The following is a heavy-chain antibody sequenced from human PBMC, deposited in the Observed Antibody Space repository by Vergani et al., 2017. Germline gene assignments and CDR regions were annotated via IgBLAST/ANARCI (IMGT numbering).Heavy chain of an antibody. D-gene: IGHD4-17*01. CDR2: IIPILGIA. Sequence: QVQLVQSGAEVKKPGSSVTVSCKASGGTFSSYTISWVRQDPGQGLEWMGRIIPILGIANYAQKFQGRVTITADKSTSTAYMELSSLRSEDTAVYHCARDGTTVTTFWFDPWGQGTLVTVSS. CDR3: ARDGTTVTTFWFDP. CDR1: GGTFSSYT. J-gene: IGHJ5*02. V-gene: IGHV1-69*08.